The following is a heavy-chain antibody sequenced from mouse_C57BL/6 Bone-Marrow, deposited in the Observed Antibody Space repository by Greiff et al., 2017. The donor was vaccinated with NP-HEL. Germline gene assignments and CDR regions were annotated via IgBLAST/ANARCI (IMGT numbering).Heavy chain of an antibody. V-gene: IGHV1-15*01. D-gene: IGHD1-1*01. CDR1: GYTFTDYE. Sequence: LQQSGAELVRPGASVTLSCKASGYTFTDYEMHWVKQTPVHGLEWIGAIDPETGGTAYNQKFKGKAILTADKSSSTAYMELRSLTSEDSAVYYCTTYYYGSSYEEYFDYWGQGTTLTVSS. J-gene: IGHJ2*01. CDR3: TTYYYGSSYEEYFDY. CDR2: IDPETGGT.